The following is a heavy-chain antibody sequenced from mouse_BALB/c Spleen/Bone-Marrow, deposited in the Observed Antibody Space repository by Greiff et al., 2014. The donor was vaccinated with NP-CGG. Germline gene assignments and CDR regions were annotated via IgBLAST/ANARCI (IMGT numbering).Heavy chain of an antibody. CDR1: GFTFSSFG. Sequence: EVKLVESGGGSVQPGGSRKLSCAASGFTFSSFGMHWVRQAPEKGLEWVAFISTGSTIIYCADTVKGRFTISRDNPNNTLFLQMTSLRSEDTAMYYCARSHFYGNFFDYWGQGTTLTVSS. J-gene: IGHJ2*01. CDR3: ARSHFYGNFFDY. D-gene: IGHD2-1*01. CDR2: ISTGSTII. V-gene: IGHV5-17*02.